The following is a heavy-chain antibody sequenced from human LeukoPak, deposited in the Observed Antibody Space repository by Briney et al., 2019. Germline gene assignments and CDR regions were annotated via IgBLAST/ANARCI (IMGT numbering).Heavy chain of an antibody. J-gene: IGHJ4*02. Sequence: PGGSLRLSCAPSVFTFSSYAMSWVRQAPGKGLEWVSPISGSGGSTYYTDSVKGRFTISRDNSKNTLYLQMNSLRAEDTAVYYCANLDIVVVPAAPLFDYWGQGTLVTVSS. CDR2: ISGSGGST. D-gene: IGHD2-2*03. CDR1: VFTFSSYA. CDR3: ANLDIVVVPAAPLFDY. V-gene: IGHV3-23*01.